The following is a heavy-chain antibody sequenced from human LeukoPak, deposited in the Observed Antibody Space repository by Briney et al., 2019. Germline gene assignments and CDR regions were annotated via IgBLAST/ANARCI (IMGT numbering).Heavy chain of an antibody. CDR2: ISFDGNNE. D-gene: IGHD3-3*01. CDR3: AKDTTIFGVVTPGAFDI. J-gene: IGHJ3*02. V-gene: IGHV3-30-3*01. Sequence: GGSLRLSCVASGFTFSSYAMYWVRQAPGKGLEWVAVISFDGNNEYYADSVKGRFTISRDNSKNTLYLQMNSLRAEDTAVYYCAKDTTIFGVVTPGAFDIWGQGTMVTVSS. CDR1: GFTFSSYA.